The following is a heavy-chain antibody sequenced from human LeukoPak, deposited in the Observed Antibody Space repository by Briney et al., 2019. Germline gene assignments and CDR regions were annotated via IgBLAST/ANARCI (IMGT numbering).Heavy chain of an antibody. D-gene: IGHD3-22*01. V-gene: IGHV1-58*02. J-gene: IGHJ3*02. Sequence: ASVKVSCKASGFTFTSSAMQWVRPARGQRLEGIGWIDVGSGNTNYPQKFQERVTITRDMSTSTAYMELSSLRSEDTAVYYCAADRSYYYDSSGYSDAFDIWGQGTMVTVSS. CDR1: GFTFTSSA. CDR3: AADRSYYYDSSGYSDAFDI. CDR2: IDVGSGNT.